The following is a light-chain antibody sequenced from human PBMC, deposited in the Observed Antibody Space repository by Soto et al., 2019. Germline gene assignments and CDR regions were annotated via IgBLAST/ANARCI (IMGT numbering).Light chain of an antibody. CDR1: QSVSSSY. J-gene: IGKJ4*01. CDR3: QQYGGSLT. CDR2: GAS. V-gene: IGKV3-20*01. Sequence: EIVLTQSPGTLSLSPGERATLSCRASQSVSSSYLAWYQQKPGQAPRLLIYGASSRATGIPDRFSGSGSGTDFSLTISRLEHEAFAVYSCQQYGGSLTFGGGTKVEIK.